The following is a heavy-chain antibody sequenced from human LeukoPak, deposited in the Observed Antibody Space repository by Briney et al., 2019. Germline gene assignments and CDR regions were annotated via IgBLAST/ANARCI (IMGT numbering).Heavy chain of an antibody. CDR3: AVNYGETYGDYPPHPHY. V-gene: IGHV1-24*01. D-gene: IGHD4-17*01. Sequence: ASVTVSFKVSGYTLTELSMHWVRQAPGKGLEWMGGFDPEDGETIYAQKFQGRVTMTEDTSTDTAYMELSSLRSEDTAVYYCAVNYGETYGDYPPHPHYWGQGTLVTVSS. J-gene: IGHJ4*02. CDR1: GYTLTELS. CDR2: FDPEDGET.